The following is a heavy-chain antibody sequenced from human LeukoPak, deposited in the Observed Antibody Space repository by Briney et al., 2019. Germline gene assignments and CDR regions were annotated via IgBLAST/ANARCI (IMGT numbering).Heavy chain of an antibody. D-gene: IGHD2-15*01. J-gene: IGHJ4*02. CDR3: ARDGVALY. V-gene: IGHV3-11*06. CDR2: INSRSSDI. Sequence: GGSLRLSCAASGFTFSDYYMSYIRQAPGKRPEWISYINSRSSDIHYADSVRGRFTIYRDNVKNSLFLQMNSLRVEDTAVYFCARDGVALYWGQGTLVTVSS. CDR1: GFTFSDYY.